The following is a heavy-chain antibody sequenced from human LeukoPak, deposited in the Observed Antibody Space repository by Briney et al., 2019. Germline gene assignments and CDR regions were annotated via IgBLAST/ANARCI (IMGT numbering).Heavy chain of an antibody. CDR2: IASDGSST. J-gene: IGHJ4*02. D-gene: IGHD2-2*01. V-gene: IGHV3-74*01. CDR3: AAGGGVPDDY. CDR1: GFTFSSYW. Sequence: GGSLRLSCAASGFTFSSYWMNWVRQAPGKGLVWVSRIASDGSSTTYADSVKGRFSISRDNAKNTLYLQMNSLRAEDTAVYYCAAGGGVPDDYWGQGTLVTVSS.